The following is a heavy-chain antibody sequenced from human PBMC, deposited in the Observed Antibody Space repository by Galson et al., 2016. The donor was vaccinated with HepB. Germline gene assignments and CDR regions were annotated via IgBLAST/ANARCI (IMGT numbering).Heavy chain of an antibody. D-gene: IGHD2-8*01. Sequence: SLRLSCAASGFTFGRHGMHWVRQAPGKGPEWVAVIWYDGSNKYYADSVKGRFTISRDNSENTVYLQMNCLRADDTAVYYCARDRGVYVYYSYGMDVWGQGTTVAVSS. CDR3: ARDRGVYVYYSYGMDV. CDR2: IWYDGSNK. CDR1: GFTFGRHG. J-gene: IGHJ6*02. V-gene: IGHV3-33*01.